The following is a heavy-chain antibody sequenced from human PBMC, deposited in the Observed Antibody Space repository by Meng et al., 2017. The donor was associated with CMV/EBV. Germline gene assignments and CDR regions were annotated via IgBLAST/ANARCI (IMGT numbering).Heavy chain of an antibody. CDR3: VRDSDYHPDY. CDR2: IWYHGNKE. CDR1: GLTCGSHG. V-gene: IGHV3-33*01. Sequence: LSCAASGLTCGSHGMHWVRQAPGKGLEWVAIIWYHGNKEYYADSVKGRFTISRDNFKNMLYLQMDSLRAEDTAVYYCVRDSDYHPDYWGQGTLVTVSS. D-gene: IGHD4-11*01. J-gene: IGHJ4*02.